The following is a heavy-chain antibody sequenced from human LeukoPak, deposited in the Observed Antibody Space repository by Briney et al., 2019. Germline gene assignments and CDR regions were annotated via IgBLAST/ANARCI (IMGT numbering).Heavy chain of an antibody. J-gene: IGHJ4*02. CDR3: ATLGGGILWFREGFDY. CDR2: FDPEDGET. D-gene: IGHD3-10*01. V-gene: IGHV1-24*01. CDR1: GYTFTSYD. Sequence: ASVKVSCKASGYTFTSYDINWVRQAPGKGLEWMGGFDPEDGETIYAQKFQGRVTMTEDTSTDTAYMELSSLRSEDTAVYYCATLGGGILWFREGFDYWGQGTLVTVSS.